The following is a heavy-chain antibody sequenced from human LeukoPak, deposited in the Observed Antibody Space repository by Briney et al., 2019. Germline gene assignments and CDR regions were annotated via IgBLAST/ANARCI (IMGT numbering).Heavy chain of an antibody. D-gene: IGHD2-2*01. CDR1: GFTFSTYA. CDR3: AKVVAPSTTRNLDY. CDR2: FGSGGGT. J-gene: IGHJ4*02. Sequence: PGGSLRLSRAASGFTFSTYAMTWVRQAPGKGLEWVSTFGSGGGTYYADSVRGRFTISKDNSKKTLYLQMNSLGAEDTALYYCAKVVAPSTTRNLDYWGQGTLVIVSS. V-gene: IGHV3-23*01.